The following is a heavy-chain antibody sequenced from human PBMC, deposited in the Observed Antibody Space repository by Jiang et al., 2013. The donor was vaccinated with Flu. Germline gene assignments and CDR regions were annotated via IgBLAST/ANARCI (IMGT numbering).Heavy chain of an antibody. V-gene: IGHV1-3*01. J-gene: IGHJ6*02. Sequence: GAEVKKPGASVKVSCKASGYTFTSYAMHWVRQAPGQRLEWMGWINAGNGNTKYSQKFQGRVTITRDTSASTAYMELSSLRSEDTAVYYCAREGSYYYDSSGSYYYYYYGMDVVGPRDHGHRLL. CDR1: GYTFTSYA. CDR2: INAGNGNT. CDR3: AREGSYYYDSSGSYYYYYYGMDV. D-gene: IGHD3-22*01.